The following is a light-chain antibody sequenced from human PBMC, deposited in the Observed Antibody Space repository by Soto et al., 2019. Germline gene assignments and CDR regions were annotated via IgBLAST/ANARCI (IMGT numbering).Light chain of an antibody. CDR2: AVS. V-gene: IGLV2-14*01. J-gene: IGLJ3*02. CDR3: SSFTSSSTWV. Sequence: QSALTQPASVSGSPGQSITISCTGTSSDVGGYNYVSWFQQHPGKAPKLMIYAVSNRPSGVSFRFSGSKSGNTASLTISGLQAEDEADFYCSSFTSSSTWVFGGGTQLTVL. CDR1: SSDVGGYNY.